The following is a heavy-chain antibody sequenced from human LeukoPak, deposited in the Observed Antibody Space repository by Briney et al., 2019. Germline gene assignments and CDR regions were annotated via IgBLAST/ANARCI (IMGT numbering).Heavy chain of an antibody. Sequence: GASVKVSCKAFGYIFTTYYVHWVRQAPGQGLEWMGKINPSGGSTSYAQQFQGRVTMTRDTSTRTVYMELSSPRSEDTAVYYCARALSDSSGYPWGQGTLVTVSS. CDR2: INPSGGST. CDR3: ARALSDSSGYP. CDR1: GYIFTTYY. J-gene: IGHJ5*02. D-gene: IGHD3-22*01. V-gene: IGHV1-46*01.